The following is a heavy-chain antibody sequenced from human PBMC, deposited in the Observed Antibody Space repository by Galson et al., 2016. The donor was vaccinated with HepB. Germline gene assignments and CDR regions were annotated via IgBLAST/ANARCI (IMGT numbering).Heavy chain of an antibody. CDR2: ILYDGTNK. D-gene: IGHD3-10*01. Sequence: SLRLSCAASGFSFSSYGLQWVRQAPGKGLEWVAIILYDGTNKYYADSVKGRFTISRDTSKNTLYLQMNSLRAEDTAVYYCAKDLYGSGSSIYYWGQGTLVTVSS. CDR1: GFSFSSYG. J-gene: IGHJ4*02. V-gene: IGHV3-30*18. CDR3: AKDLYGSGSSIYY.